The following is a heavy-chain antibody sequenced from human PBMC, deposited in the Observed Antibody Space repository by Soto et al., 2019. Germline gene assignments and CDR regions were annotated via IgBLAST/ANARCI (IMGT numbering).Heavy chain of an antibody. Sequence: RASVKVSCKASGYFFTTHGISWVRQAPGQGLEWMGWISPYNGNTKYAQSFQGRVTMTTDTSTYTAYMELRSLRSDDPAVYYCARDFGSDLSAPGAVFDYWRQGTVVTVSS. D-gene: IGHD3-3*01. CDR3: ARDFGSDLSAPGAVFDY. J-gene: IGHJ4*02. V-gene: IGHV1-18*04. CDR1: GYFFTTHG. CDR2: ISPYNGNT.